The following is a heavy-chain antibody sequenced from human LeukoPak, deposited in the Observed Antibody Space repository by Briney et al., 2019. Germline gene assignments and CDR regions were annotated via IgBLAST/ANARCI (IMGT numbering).Heavy chain of an antibody. CDR2: ISYDGSNK. Sequence: GGSLRLSCAASGFTFSSYGMHWVRQAPGKGLEWVAVISYDGSNKYYADSVKGRFTISRDNSKNTLYLQMNSLRSEDTAVYFCARGPIGAPDYYFDYWGQGTLVTVSS. CDR1: GFTFSSYG. CDR3: ARGPIGAPDYYFDY. J-gene: IGHJ4*02. V-gene: IGHV3-30*03. D-gene: IGHD3-10*01.